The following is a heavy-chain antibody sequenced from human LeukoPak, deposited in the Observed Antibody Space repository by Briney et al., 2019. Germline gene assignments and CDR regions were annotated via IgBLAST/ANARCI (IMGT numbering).Heavy chain of an antibody. D-gene: IGHD4-17*01. V-gene: IGHV4-30-2*01. CDR1: GGSISSGGYS. CDR3: ARAYGDYVDY. CDR2: IYHSGST. Sequence: SETLSLTCAVSGGSISSGGYSWSWIRQPPGKGLEWIGYIYHSGSTYYNPSLKSRVAISVDRSKNQFSLRLSSVTAADTAVYYCARAYGDYVDYWGQGTLVTVSS. J-gene: IGHJ4*02.